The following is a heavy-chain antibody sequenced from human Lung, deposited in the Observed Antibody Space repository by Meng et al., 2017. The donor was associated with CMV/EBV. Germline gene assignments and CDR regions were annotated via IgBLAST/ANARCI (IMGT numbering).Heavy chain of an antibody. CDR3: ARAVRHCSSTSCYPGGGWQLMRY. CDR2: INPSGGST. Sequence: ASVXVSXKASGYTFTSYYMHWVRQAPGQGLEWMGIINPSGGSTSYAQKFQGRVTMIRDTSTSTVYMELSSLRSEDTAVYYCARAVRHCSSTSCYPGGGWQLMRYWXQGPLVTVSS. CDR1: GYTFTSYY. D-gene: IGHD2-2*01. J-gene: IGHJ4*01. V-gene: IGHV1-46*01.